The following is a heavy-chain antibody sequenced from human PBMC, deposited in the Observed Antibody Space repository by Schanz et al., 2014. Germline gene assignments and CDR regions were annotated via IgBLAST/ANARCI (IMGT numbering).Heavy chain of an antibody. CDR1: GFTFNSYA. J-gene: IGHJ6*02. Sequence: DVQLLESGGGLVQPGGSLRLSCAASGFTFNSYAMTWVRQAPGKGLEWVSSISHSGGSKYYADSVKGRFTISRDNSENTLYLQVTSLSADDTAVFYCAKGMGYCSGGTCYDYYYYGLDVWGQGTTVTVSS. CDR3: AKGMGYCSGGTCYDYYYYGLDV. V-gene: IGHV3-23*01. CDR2: ISHSGGSK. D-gene: IGHD2-15*01.